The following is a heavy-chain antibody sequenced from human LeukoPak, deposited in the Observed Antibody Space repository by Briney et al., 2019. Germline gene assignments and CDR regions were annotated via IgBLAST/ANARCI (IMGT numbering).Heavy chain of an antibody. V-gene: IGHV3-30-3*01. CDR3: AREGDSGSFFDY. D-gene: IGHD6-6*01. J-gene: IGHJ4*02. CDR1: GFTFSSYA. Sequence: GGSLRLSCAASGFTFSSYAMHWVRQAPGKGLEWVAVKSHDGSNKYYADSVKGRFTISRDNSKNTLYLQMNSLRAEDTAVYYCAREGDSGSFFDYWGQGTLVTVSS. CDR2: KSHDGSNK.